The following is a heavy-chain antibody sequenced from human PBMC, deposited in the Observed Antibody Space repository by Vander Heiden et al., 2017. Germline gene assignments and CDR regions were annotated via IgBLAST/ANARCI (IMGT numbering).Heavy chain of an antibody. CDR3: ARGEYSYGHLNYLDY. CDR1: GYTFSSYG. D-gene: IGHD5-18*01. CDR2: IWYDGSNK. J-gene: IGHJ4*02. V-gene: IGHV3-33*01. Sequence: QVQLVDSGGGVVQPGRSLRPSWPASGYTFSSYGMHWVRQAPGKGLEWVAVIWYDGSNKYYADSVKGRFTISRDNSKNTLYLQMNSLRAEDTAVYYCARGEYSYGHLNYLDYWGQGTLVTVSS.